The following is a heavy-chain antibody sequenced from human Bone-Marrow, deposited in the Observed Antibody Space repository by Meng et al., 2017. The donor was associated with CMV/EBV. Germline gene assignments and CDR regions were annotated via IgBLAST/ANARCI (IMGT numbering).Heavy chain of an antibody. V-gene: IGHV1-18*01. J-gene: IGHJ4*02. CDR3: ARSDIVATIGYCSGGSRYPWSYFDY. CDR2: ISAYNGNT. Sequence: WVRQAPGQGLEWMGWISAYNGNTNYAQKLQGRVTMTTDTSTSTAYMELRSLRSDDTAVYYCARSDIVATIGYCSGGSRYPWSYFDYWGQGTLVTVSS. D-gene: IGHD2-15*01.